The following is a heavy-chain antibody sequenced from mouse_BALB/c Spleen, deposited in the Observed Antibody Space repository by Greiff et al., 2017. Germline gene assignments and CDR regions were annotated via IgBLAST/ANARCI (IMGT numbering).Heavy chain of an antibody. Sequence: VMLVESGAELVRPGVSVKISCKGSGYTFTDYAMHWVKQSHAKSLEWIGVISTYYGDASYNQKFKGKATMTVDKSSSTAYMELARLTSEDSAIYCCARDGNYAMDYWGQGTSVTVSS. CDR3: ARDGNYAMDY. CDR2: ISTYYGDA. V-gene: IGHV1S137*01. CDR1: GYTFTDYA. D-gene: IGHD2-1*01. J-gene: IGHJ4*01.